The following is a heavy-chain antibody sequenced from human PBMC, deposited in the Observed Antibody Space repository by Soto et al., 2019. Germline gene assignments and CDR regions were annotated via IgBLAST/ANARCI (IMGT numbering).Heavy chain of an antibody. V-gene: IGHV1-18*01. D-gene: IGHD2-8*01. CDR1: GYTFTSYG. CDR3: ARTVVCTNGVCRAFDY. CDR2: ISAYNGNT. Sequence: QVQLVQSGAEVKKPGASVKVSCKASGYTFTSYGISWVRQAPGQGLEWTGWISAYNGNTNYAQKLHGRVTMTTDTSTSTAYMELRSLRSDDTAVYYCARTVVCTNGVCRAFDYWGQGTLVTVSS. J-gene: IGHJ4*02.